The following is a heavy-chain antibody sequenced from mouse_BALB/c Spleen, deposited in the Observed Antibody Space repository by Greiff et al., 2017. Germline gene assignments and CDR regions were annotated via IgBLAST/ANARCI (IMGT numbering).Heavy chain of an antibody. Sequence: VQLQQSGAELVRPGVSVKISCKGSGYTFTDYAMHWVKQSHAKSLEWIGVISTYYGDASYNQKFKGKATMTVDKSSSTAYMELARLTSEDSAIYYCARDAYGFFAYWGQGTLVTVSA. CDR1: GYTFTDYA. V-gene: IGHV1S137*01. CDR2: ISTYYGDA. D-gene: IGHD2-2*01. J-gene: IGHJ3*01. CDR3: ARDAYGFFAY.